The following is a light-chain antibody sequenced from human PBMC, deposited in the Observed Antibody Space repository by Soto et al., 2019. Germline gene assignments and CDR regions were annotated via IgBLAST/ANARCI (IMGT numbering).Light chain of an antibody. CDR2: DAS. CDR1: HGINNY. CDR3: QQYYSYPLT. Sequence: AIRMTQSPSSLSASIGDRVTITCRASHGINNYVAWYQQRPGKAPKFLIYDASTLQGGVPSRFSGSGSGPDFTLTIRNLQSEDFATYYCQQYYSYPLTFGGGTKVEIK. V-gene: IGKV1-8*01. J-gene: IGKJ4*01.